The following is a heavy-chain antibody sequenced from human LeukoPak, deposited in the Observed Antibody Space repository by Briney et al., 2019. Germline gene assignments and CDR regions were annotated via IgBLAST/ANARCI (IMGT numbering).Heavy chain of an antibody. D-gene: IGHD3-10*01. Sequence: ASVKVSCKASGYTFTSYDINWVRQATGQGLEWMGWMNPNSGNTGYAQKFQGRVTMTRNTSISTAYMELSSLRSEDTAVYYCARGLERDLWFGEQHNWFDPWGQGTLVTVSS. J-gene: IGHJ5*02. CDR3: ARGLERDLWFGEQHNWFDP. V-gene: IGHV1-8*01. CDR1: GYTFTSYD. CDR2: MNPNSGNT.